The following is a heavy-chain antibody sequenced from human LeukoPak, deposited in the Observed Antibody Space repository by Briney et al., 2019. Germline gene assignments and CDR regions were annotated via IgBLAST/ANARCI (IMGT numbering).Heavy chain of an antibody. J-gene: IGHJ3*02. CDR2: IWYDGSNK. CDR1: GFTFSSYG. Sequence: PGRSLRLSCAASGFTFSSYGMHWVRQAPGKGPEWVAVIWYDGSNKYYADSVKGRFTISRDNSKNTLYLQMNSLRAEDTAVYYCARVDLVGATPLGAFDIWGQGTMVTVSS. D-gene: IGHD1-26*01. V-gene: IGHV3-33*01. CDR3: ARVDLVGATPLGAFDI.